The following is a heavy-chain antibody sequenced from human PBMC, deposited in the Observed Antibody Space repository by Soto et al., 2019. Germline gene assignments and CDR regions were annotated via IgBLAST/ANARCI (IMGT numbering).Heavy chain of an antibody. D-gene: IGHD4-4*01. V-gene: IGHV3-7*03. CDR2: INPDGNVG. Sequence: GGSLRLSCVGSGFTFSTYWINWVRQAPGKGLEWVANINPDGNVGTYVDSVRGRFTTSRDNAKNSLYLQMNSLRADDTAVYFCAGWGGHDYNYWGQGIMVTVSS. J-gene: IGHJ4*02. CDR3: AGWGGHDYNY. CDR1: GFTFSTYW.